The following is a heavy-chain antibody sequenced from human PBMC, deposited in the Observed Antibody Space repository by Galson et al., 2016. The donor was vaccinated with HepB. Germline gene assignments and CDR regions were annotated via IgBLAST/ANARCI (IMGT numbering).Heavy chain of an antibody. CDR1: GFSFSAFA. Sequence: SLRLSCAASGFSFSAFAMTWVRQAPGKGLEWVSSISDSGYTTYYADSVKGRLTISRDNSKNTLYLQMNSLRAEDTAIYYCAKDQFVIAGNFDYWGQGTLVTVSS. V-gene: IGHV3-23*01. D-gene: IGHD1-14*01. CDR3: AKDQFVIAGNFDY. J-gene: IGHJ4*02. CDR2: ISDSGYTT.